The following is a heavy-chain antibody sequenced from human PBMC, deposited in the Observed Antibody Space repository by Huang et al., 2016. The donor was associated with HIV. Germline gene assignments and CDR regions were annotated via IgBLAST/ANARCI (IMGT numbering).Heavy chain of an antibody. V-gene: IGHV5-51*01. CDR1: GYSFTSYW. D-gene: IGHD4-17*01. Sequence: EVQLVQSGAEVKKPGESLKIYCKGSGYSFTSYWIGWVRQMPGKGLEWRGIISPGYSDTRYSPYFQGQVTISADKSISTAYLQWSSLKASGTAMYYCARLPTPTVTKHFDYWGQGTLVTVSS. CDR3: ARLPTPTVTKHFDY. CDR2: ISPGYSDT. J-gene: IGHJ4*02.